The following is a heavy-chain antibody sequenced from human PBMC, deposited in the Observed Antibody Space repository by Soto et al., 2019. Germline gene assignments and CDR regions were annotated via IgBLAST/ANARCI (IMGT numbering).Heavy chain of an antibody. CDR1: GFTFSSYG. CDR3: AKEEDILTGLV. D-gene: IGHD3-9*01. CDR2: ISYDGSNK. Sequence: GESLRLSCAASGFTFSSYGMHWVRQAPGKGLEWVAVISYDGSNKYYADSVKGRFTISRDNSKNTLYLQMNSLRAEDTAVYYCAKEEDILTGLVWGQGT. J-gene: IGHJ4*02. V-gene: IGHV3-30*18.